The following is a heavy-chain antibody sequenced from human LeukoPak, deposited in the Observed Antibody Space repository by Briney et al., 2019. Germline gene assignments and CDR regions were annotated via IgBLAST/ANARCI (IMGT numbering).Heavy chain of an antibody. V-gene: IGHV4-4*02. D-gene: IGHD4-17*01. Sequence: SETLSLTCAVSGGSISSSNWWSWVRQPPGKGLEWLGEIYHSGSTNYNPSLQSRVTISVDTSKNQFSLKLSSVTAADTAVYYCAREGFRDYGDFLDAFDIWGQGTMVTVSS. CDR2: IYHSGST. J-gene: IGHJ3*02. CDR1: GGSISSSNW. CDR3: AREGFRDYGDFLDAFDI.